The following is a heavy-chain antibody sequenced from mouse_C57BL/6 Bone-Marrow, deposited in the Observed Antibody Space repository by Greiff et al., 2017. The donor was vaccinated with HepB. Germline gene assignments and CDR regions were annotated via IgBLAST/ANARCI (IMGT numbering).Heavy chain of an antibody. CDR3: GRGDGGY. Sequence: VQLVESGPGLVQPSQSLSITCTASGFSLTSYGVHWVRQSPGKGLEWLGVIWSGGSTDYNAAFIARLSISKDNTKSQVFFKVNSLQADDTATDYCGRGDGGYWGQGTTLTVSA. CDR2: IWSGGST. D-gene: IGHD2-3*01. J-gene: IGHJ2*01. CDR1: GFSLTSYG. V-gene: IGHV2-2*01.